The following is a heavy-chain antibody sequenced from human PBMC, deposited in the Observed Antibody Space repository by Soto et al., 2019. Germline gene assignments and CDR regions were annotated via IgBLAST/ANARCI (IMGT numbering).Heavy chain of an antibody. CDR2: ISSSSSYT. V-gene: IGHV3-11*05. J-gene: IGHJ4*02. CDR3: ARDLGDYYDSSGYYDYFDY. Sequence: PGGSLRLSCAASGFTFSDYYMSWIRQAPGKGLEWVSYISSSSSYTNYADSVKGRFTISRDNAKNSLYLQMNSLRAEDTAVYYCARDLGDYYDSSGYYDYFDYWGQGTLVTVSS. CDR1: GFTFSDYY. D-gene: IGHD3-22*01.